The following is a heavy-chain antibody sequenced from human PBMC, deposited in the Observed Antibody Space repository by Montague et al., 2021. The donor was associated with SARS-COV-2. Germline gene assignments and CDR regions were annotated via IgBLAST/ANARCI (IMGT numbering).Heavy chain of an antibody. CDR3: AGKRASSPFDH. D-gene: IGHD6-13*01. J-gene: IGHJ4*02. V-gene: IGHV4-39*01. Sequence: SETLSLTCTVSGGSISTSTYYWGWIRQPPGKGLEWIGSIYYTESTFYXPSLKSRVTISVDTSQNQFSLKLSSVTAADTAMYYCAGKRASSPFDHWGQGTLVTVSS. CDR1: GGSISTSTYY. CDR2: IYYTEST.